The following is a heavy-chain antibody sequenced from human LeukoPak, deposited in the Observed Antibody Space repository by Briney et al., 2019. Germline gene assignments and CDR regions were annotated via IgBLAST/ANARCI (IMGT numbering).Heavy chain of an antibody. Sequence: GESLKISWKSSGYSFSNYWIGWVRQMPGKGVEWMGISYPCDSDTRYRPSFQGQVTILADKSISTAYLQWSSLTASDTAVYDCARSRGGTTWSAFDYRGQGTLVTVSS. CDR3: ARSRGGTTWSAFDY. J-gene: IGHJ4*02. V-gene: IGHV5-51*01. CDR1: GYSFSNYW. D-gene: IGHD6-13*01. CDR2: SYPCDSDT.